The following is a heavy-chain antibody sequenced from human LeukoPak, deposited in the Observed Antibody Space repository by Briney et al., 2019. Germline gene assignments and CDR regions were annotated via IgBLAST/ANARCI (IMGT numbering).Heavy chain of an antibody. J-gene: IGHJ4*02. Sequence: GESLKISCQGSGYTFTNYWIGWVPPMPGKGLEWVGFIFPLDSDTTYSPSLQGQVTISADKSINTAYLQWRSLKASDTAMYYCARRDYDSSGSYGDWGQGTLVTVSS. CDR3: ARRDYDSSGSYGD. CDR2: IFPLDSDT. D-gene: IGHD3-22*01. V-gene: IGHV5-51*01. CDR1: GYTFTNYW.